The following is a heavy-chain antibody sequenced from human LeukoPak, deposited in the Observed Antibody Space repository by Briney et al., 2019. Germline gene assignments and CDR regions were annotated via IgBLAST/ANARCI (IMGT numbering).Heavy chain of an antibody. J-gene: IGHJ4*02. V-gene: IGHV4-59*01. D-gene: IGHD1-26*01. CDR1: GGSLASYY. CDR3: VKSRRVGANQRGLFDY. CDR2: IYYSGST. Sequence: PSETLSLTCTVSGGSLASYYWSWVRQTPGKGLEWIGHIYYSGSTDYNPSLRSRVTISVLLSKNQFSLKVRSVTAADTAVYYCVKSRRVGANQRGLFDYWGQGALVTVSP.